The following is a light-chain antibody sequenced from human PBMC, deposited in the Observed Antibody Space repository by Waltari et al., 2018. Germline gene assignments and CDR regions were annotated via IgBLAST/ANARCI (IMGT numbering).Light chain of an antibody. CDR2: EVT. V-gene: IGLV2-23*02. CDR3: CSYAGDALWV. J-gene: IGLJ3*02. CDR1: RSDIGTFNF. Sequence: QSALTQPAPVSASPGQSITISCPGTRSDIGTFNFVSWYQHHPGKVPNVLIYEVTNRPSGVSNRFSGSKSGYTASLTISGLQAEDEADYYCCSYAGDALWVFGGGTKLTVL.